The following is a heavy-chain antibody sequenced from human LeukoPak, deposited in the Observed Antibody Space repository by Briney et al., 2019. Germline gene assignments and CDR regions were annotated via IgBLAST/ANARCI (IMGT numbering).Heavy chain of an antibody. CDR1: GGSISSGDYY. Sequence: PSQALSLTCTVSGGSISSGDYYWSWIRQPPGKGLEWIGYIYYSGSTYYNPSLKSRVTISVDTSKNQFSLKLSSVTAADTAVYYCARERLPPKTTVTTGLDYWGQGTLVTVSS. D-gene: IGHD4-17*01. CDR2: IYYSGST. V-gene: IGHV4-30-4*01. CDR3: ARERLPPKTTVTTGLDY. J-gene: IGHJ4*02.